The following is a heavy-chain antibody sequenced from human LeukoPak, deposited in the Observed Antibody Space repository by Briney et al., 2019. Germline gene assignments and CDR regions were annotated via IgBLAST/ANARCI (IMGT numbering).Heavy chain of an antibody. Sequence: ASVKVSCKASGYTFTGYYMHWVRQAPGQGLEWMGWINPNSGGTNYAQKFQGRVTMTRDTSISTAYMELSSLISDDTAVYYCARGGGSYFKSVDYFDYWGQGTLVTVSS. CDR2: INPNSGGT. CDR1: GYTFTGYY. V-gene: IGHV1-2*02. D-gene: IGHD1-26*01. J-gene: IGHJ4*02. CDR3: ARGGGSYFKSVDYFDY.